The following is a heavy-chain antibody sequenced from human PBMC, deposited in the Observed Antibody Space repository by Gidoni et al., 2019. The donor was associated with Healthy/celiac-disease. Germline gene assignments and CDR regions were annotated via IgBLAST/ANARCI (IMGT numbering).Heavy chain of an antibody. J-gene: IGHJ5*02. CDR2: IYYSGST. CDR3: ARAGGLGLLWFGELFPPYNWFDP. CDR1: GGSISSSSYY. Sequence: QLQLQESGPGLVKPSETLSLPCTVSGGSISSSSYYWGWIRQPPGKGLEWIGSIYYSGSTYYNPSLKSRVTISVDTSKNQFSLKLSSVTAADTAVYYCARAGGLGLLWFGELFPPYNWFDPWGQGTLVTVSS. V-gene: IGHV4-39*07. D-gene: IGHD3-10*01.